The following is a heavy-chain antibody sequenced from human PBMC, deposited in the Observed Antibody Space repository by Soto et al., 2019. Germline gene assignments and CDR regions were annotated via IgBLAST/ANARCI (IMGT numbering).Heavy chain of an antibody. J-gene: IGHJ5*02. CDR2: INHSGST. D-gene: IGHD4-17*01. CDR1: GGSFSGYY. V-gene: IGHV4-34*01. Sequence: QVQLQQWGAGLLKPSETLSLTCAVYGGSFSGYYWSWIRQPPGKGLEWIGEINHSGSTNYNPSLKSRGPISGDPAKDQVSLKVGSWTAAGTALYYCAVGTTGGDYVRAWFDPWGQGTLVTVSS. CDR3: AVGTTGGDYVRAWFDP.